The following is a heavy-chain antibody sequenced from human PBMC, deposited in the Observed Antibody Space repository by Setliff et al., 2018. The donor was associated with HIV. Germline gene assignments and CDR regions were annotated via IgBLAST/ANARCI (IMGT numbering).Heavy chain of an antibody. J-gene: IGHJ4*02. D-gene: IGHD3-22*01. V-gene: IGHV4-4*09. CDR2: IYSSGST. Sequence: PSETLSLTCTVSGDSISSYSWNWIRQPPGKGLEWIGYIYSSGSTNYNPSLKSRVTISVDTSKNQFSLKLSSVTAADTAVYYCARSRLHYYDSSGYYPSYFDYWGQGTLVTVS. CDR1: GDSISSYS. CDR3: ARSRLHYYDSSGYYPSYFDY.